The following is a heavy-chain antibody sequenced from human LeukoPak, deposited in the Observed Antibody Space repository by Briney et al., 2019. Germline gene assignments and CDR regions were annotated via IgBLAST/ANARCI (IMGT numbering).Heavy chain of an antibody. Sequence: GASVKVSCKASGYTFTSYGISWVRQAPGQGLEWMGWISAYNGNTKYAKKLQGRITITTDTSTSTAYMELRSLRSDDTAVYYCARDLHEGVVVPAAMLYGMDVWGQGTTVTVSS. J-gene: IGHJ6*02. CDR1: GYTFTSYG. D-gene: IGHD2-2*01. CDR3: ARDLHEGVVVPAAMLYGMDV. CDR2: ISAYNGNT. V-gene: IGHV1-18*01.